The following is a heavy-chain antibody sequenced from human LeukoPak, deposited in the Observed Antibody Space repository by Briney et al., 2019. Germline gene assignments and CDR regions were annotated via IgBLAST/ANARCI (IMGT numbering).Heavy chain of an antibody. CDR3: ARGGGVRGVLDTFDV. Sequence: PSQTLSLTCTVSGGSISSGDPYWSWIRQPPGQGLEWIGYIYYTGSTDYNPSLKSRVSISVDTSKNQFSLKPSSVTAADTAVYYCARGGGVRGVLDTFDVWGQGTMVTVSS. CDR2: IYYTGST. CDR1: GGSISSGDPY. J-gene: IGHJ3*01. D-gene: IGHD3-10*01. V-gene: IGHV4-30-4*01.